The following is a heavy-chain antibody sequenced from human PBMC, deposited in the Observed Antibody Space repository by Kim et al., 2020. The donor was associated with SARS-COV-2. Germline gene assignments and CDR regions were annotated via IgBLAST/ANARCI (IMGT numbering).Heavy chain of an antibody. CDR2: ISGSGGST. CDR1: GFTFSSYA. D-gene: IGHD3-3*01. Sequence: GGSLRLSCAASGFTFSSYAMSWVRQAPGKGLEWVSAISGSGGSTYYADSVKGRFTISRDNSKNTLYLQMNSLRAEDTAVYYCAKLRNFWSGYYYFDYWGQGTLVTVSS. CDR3: AKLRNFWSGYYYFDY. J-gene: IGHJ4*02. V-gene: IGHV3-23*01.